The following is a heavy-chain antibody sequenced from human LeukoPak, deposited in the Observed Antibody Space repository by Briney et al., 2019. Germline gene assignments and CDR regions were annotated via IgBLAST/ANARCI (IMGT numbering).Heavy chain of an antibody. J-gene: IGHJ6*03. D-gene: IGHD6-19*01. CDR3: ARGPMAVADSYYYYYMDV. CDR2: INPNSGGT. CDR1: GYTFTAYY. Sequence: GASVKVSCKASGYTFTAYYMYWVRQAPGQGLEWMGWINPNSGGTNYAQKFQGRVTMTRDTSISTAYMELSRLRSDDTAVYYCARGPMAVADSYYYYYMDVWGKGTTVTVFS. V-gene: IGHV1-2*02.